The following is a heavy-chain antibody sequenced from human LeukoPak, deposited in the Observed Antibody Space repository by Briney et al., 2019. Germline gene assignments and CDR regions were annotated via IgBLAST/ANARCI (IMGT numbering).Heavy chain of an antibody. Sequence: RASVKVSCKASGGTFSSYAISWVRQAPGQGLEWMGGIIPIFGTANYAQKFQGRVTITADESTSTAYMELSSLRSEDAAVYYCATLVGDFDLYDYWGQGTLVTVSS. D-gene: IGHD4-17*01. V-gene: IGHV1-69*01. J-gene: IGHJ4*02. CDR3: ATLVGDFDLYDY. CDR1: GGTFSSYA. CDR2: IIPIFGTA.